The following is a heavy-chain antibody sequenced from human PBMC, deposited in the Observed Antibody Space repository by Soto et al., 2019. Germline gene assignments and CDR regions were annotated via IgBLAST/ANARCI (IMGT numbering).Heavy chain of an antibody. Sequence: GESLKISCKGSGYSFTSYWISWVRQMPGTGLAWMGRLDPSDSYTNYSPSFQGHVTISADKSISTAYLQWSSLKASDTAMYYCASRTNAVVVAADYYYYYGMGVWGQGTTVTVSS. CDR1: GYSFTSYW. CDR3: ASRTNAVVVAADYYYYYGMGV. V-gene: IGHV5-10-1*01. J-gene: IGHJ6*02. D-gene: IGHD2-15*01. CDR2: LDPSDSYT.